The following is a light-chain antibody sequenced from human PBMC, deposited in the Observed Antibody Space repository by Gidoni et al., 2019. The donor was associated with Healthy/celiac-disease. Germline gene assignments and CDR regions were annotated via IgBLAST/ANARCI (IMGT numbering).Light chain of an antibody. V-gene: IGKV1-5*03. CDR3: QQYNSYSRT. CDR2: KAS. CDR1: QSISSR. Sequence: DIQMTQSPSTLSASVGDRVTITCRASQSISSRLAWYQQKPGKAPKLLIYKASSLESGVPSRFSGSGSGTEFTLTISSLQPDDFATYYFQQYNSYSRTFXQXTKVEIK. J-gene: IGKJ1*01.